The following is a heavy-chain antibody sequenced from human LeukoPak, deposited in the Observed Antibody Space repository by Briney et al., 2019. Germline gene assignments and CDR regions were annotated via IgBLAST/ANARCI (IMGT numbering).Heavy chain of an antibody. CDR3: AKDKMYSDFWSGHDAFDI. J-gene: IGHJ3*02. D-gene: IGHD3-3*01. CDR1: GFTFNRHW. Sequence: GGSLRLSCAASGFTFNRHWMHWVRQAPGKGLVWVSRSNSDGSSTVYADSVKGRFTISRDNAKNTLYLQMNSLRAEDTAVYYCAKDKMYSDFWSGHDAFDIWGQGTMVTVSS. CDR2: SNSDGSST. V-gene: IGHV3-74*01.